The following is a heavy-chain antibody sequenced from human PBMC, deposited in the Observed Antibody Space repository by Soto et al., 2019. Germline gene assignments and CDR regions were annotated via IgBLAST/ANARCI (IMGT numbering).Heavy chain of an antibody. CDR2: IVVGSGNT. J-gene: IGHJ5*02. Sequence: SVKVSCKASGFTFTSSAVQWVRQARGQRLEWIGWIVVGSGNTNYAQKFQERVTITRDMSTSTAYMELSSLRSEDTAVYYCAAGDAYCGGDCYFNWFDPWGQGTLVTVSS. CDR1: GFTFTSSA. CDR3: AAGDAYCGGDCYFNWFDP. D-gene: IGHD2-21*02. V-gene: IGHV1-58*01.